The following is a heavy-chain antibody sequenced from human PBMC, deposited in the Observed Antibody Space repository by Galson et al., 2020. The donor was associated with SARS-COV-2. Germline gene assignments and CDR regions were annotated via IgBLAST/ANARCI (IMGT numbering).Heavy chain of an antibody. CDR1: GFTFSSSA. CDR2: ISYDGTKR. D-gene: IGHD6-13*01. CDR3: ARETDDYTSSWYDS. J-gene: IGHJ5*01. Sequence: GGSLRLSCRASGFTFSSSAMHWVRPAPGKGLEWVAIISYDGTKRYNLDSVKGRFTISRDNSKNTLYLQMDSLTTEDTAVYYCARETDDYTSSWYDSCGQGTLVTVSS. V-gene: IGHV3-30*04.